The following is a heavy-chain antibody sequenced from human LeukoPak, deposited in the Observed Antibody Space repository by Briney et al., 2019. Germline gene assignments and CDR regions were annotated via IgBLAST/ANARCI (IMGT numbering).Heavy chain of an antibody. CDR2: INPGGGST. J-gene: IGHJ4*02. V-gene: IGHV1-46*01. Sequence: ASVKVSCKASGYTFIRYYMHWVRQAPGQGLEWMGIINPGGGSTSYAQKFQGRVTMTRDTSTSTVYMELSRLRSEDTAVHYCASAGGDYGDYFDYWGQGTLVTVSS. CDR3: ASAGGDYGDYFDY. D-gene: IGHD4-17*01. CDR1: GYTFIRYY.